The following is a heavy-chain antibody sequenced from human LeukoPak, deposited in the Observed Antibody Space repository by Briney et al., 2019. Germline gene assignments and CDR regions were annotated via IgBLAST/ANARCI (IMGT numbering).Heavy chain of an antibody. Sequence: SETLSLTCTVSGGSISSSSYYWGWIRQPPGKGLEWIGSIYYSGSTYYNPSLKSRVTISVDTSKNQFSLKLSSVTAADTAVYYCARGRLGAAAGTHCDYWGQGTLVTVSS. J-gene: IGHJ4*02. D-gene: IGHD6-13*01. CDR2: IYYSGST. CDR3: ARGRLGAAAGTHCDY. V-gene: IGHV4-39*01. CDR1: GGSISSSSYY.